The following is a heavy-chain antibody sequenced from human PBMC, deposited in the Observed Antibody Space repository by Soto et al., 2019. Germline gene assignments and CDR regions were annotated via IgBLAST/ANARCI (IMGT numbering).Heavy chain of an antibody. CDR2: IYHSGST. V-gene: IGHV4-30-2*01. CDR1: GGSISSGGYS. CDR3: ARVPGL. Sequence: QLQLQESGSGLVKPSQTLSLTCAVSGGSISSGGYSWSWIRQPPGKDLEWIGYIYHSGSTYYNPYLNSRVTIPVARSNNQFSLKLSAVTAADTAVYYCARVPGLWGRGTLVTVSS. J-gene: IGHJ2*01.